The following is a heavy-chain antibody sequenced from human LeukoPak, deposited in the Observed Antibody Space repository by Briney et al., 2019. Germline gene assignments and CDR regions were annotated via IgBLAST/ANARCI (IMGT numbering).Heavy chain of an antibody. CDR3: ARGYLRCLPFDY. J-gene: IGHJ4*02. CDR1: GFTLSAYA. Sequence: GGSLRLSCAASGFTLSAYAMHWVRQAPGKGLEWVALISYDGSNKYYADFVKGRFTISRDSSKNTLYLQVNSLRAEDTAVYYCARGYLRCLPFDYWGQGTLVTVSS. V-gene: IGHV3-30*03. D-gene: IGHD3-3*01. CDR2: ISYDGSNK.